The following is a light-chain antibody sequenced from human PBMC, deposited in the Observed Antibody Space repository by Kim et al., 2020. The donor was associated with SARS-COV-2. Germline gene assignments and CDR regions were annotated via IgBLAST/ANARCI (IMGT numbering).Light chain of an antibody. Sequence: DIQMTQSPSSLSASVGDRVTITCRASQGISNSLAWYQQKPGKAPKLLLYAASRLESGVPSRFSGSGSGTDYTLTISSLQPEDFATYYCQQYYSTPPGLTFGGGTKVDIK. CDR3: QQYYSTPPGLT. CDR1: QGISNS. J-gene: IGKJ4*01. CDR2: AAS. V-gene: IGKV1-NL1*01.